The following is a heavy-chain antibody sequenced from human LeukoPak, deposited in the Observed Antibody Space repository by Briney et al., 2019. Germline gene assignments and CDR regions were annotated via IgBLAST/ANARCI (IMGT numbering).Heavy chain of an antibody. J-gene: IGHJ4*02. CDR2: INSDGSNT. Sequence: PGGSLRLSCAASGFSFSTSWMHWVRHTPEKGLVWVSRINSDGSNTIYADSVKGRFTISRDNATNTLFLQMNSLRAEDTAVYYCARDGCYTLDYGGGEPRAPVS. V-gene: IGHV3-74*01. D-gene: IGHD3-3*01. CDR1: GFSFSTSW. CDR3: ARDGCYTLDY.